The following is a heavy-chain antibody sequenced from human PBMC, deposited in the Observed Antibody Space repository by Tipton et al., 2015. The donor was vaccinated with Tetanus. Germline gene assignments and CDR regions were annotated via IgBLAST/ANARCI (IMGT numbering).Heavy chain of an antibody. CDR3: ARYKTSLVTPGKYFDS. D-gene: IGHD4-23*01. CDR1: GASMTSSYYY. J-gene: IGHJ4*02. Sequence: TLSLTCSVSGASMTSSYYYWGWIRQPPGKGLEWIGNIYYRGSTYYSPSLRSRVVMSIDTSKNQFSLSLRSVTAADTAVYSCARYKTSLVTPGKYFDSWGQGALVTVSS. V-gene: IGHV4-39*01. CDR2: IYYRGST.